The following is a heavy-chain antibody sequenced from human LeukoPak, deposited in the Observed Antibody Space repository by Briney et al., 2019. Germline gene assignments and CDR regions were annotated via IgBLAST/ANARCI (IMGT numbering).Heavy chain of an antibody. Sequence: SETLSLTCTVSGGSISSYYWSWIRQPPGKGLEWIGYIYYSGSTNYNPSLKSRVTISVDTSKNQFSLKLSSVTAADTAVYYCASYADDYYGSGSFDYWGQGTLVTVSS. CDR3: ASYADDYYGSGSFDY. J-gene: IGHJ4*02. CDR2: IYYSGST. CDR1: GGSISSYY. V-gene: IGHV4-59*01. D-gene: IGHD3-10*01.